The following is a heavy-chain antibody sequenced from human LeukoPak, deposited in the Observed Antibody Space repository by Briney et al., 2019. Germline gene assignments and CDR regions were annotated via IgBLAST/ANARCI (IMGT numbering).Heavy chain of an antibody. CDR3: AKGADSSSWYSGFDY. J-gene: IGHJ4*02. Sequence: GGSLRLSCAASGFTFSSHWMSWVRQAPGKGLEWVSAISGSGGSTYYADSVKGRFTISRDNSKNTLYLQMNSLRAEDTAVYYCAKGADSSSWYSGFDYWGQGTLVTVSS. CDR1: GFTFSSHW. V-gene: IGHV3-23*01. CDR2: ISGSGGST. D-gene: IGHD6-13*01.